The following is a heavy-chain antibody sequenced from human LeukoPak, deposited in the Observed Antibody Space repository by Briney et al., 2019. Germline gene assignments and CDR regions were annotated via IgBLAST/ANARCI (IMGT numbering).Heavy chain of an antibody. V-gene: IGHV3-30*03. Sequence: SGRSLRLSCAASGFTFSSYGMHWVRQAPGKGLEWVAVISYDGSNKYYADSVKGRFTISRDNSKNTLYLQMNSLRAEDTAVYYCATSVGYDSSGSPYFDYWGQGTLVTVSS. CDR3: ATSVGYDSSGSPYFDY. D-gene: IGHD3-22*01. CDR1: GFTFSSYG. J-gene: IGHJ4*02. CDR2: ISYDGSNK.